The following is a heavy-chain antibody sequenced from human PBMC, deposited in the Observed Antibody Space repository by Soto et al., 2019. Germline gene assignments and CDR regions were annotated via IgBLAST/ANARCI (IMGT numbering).Heavy chain of an antibody. CDR2: ISGSGGDT. CDR1: GFTFSNYA. D-gene: IGHD6-13*01. Sequence: EVQLLESGGGLVQPGGSLRLSCAASGFTFSNYAMTWVRQAPGKGLEWVSGISGSGGDTYYADSVKGRFTISRDNSKNTLYLQLNTLRVEDTAVYYCANSIRYSSSWYYFVNWGQGTLVTVSS. J-gene: IGHJ4*02. CDR3: ANSIRYSSSWYYFVN. V-gene: IGHV3-23*01.